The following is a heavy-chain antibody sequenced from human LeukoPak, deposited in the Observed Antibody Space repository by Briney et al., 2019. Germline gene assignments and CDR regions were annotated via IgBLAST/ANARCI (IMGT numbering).Heavy chain of an antibody. J-gene: IGHJ4*02. CDR1: GFTFKDFG. Sequence: GGSLRLSCAASGFTFKDFGMHWVRQPPGKGLEWVAFIRNVGTDKYYADSVKGRFTISRDNSRNTLYLQLNGLTVDDMAVYYCAKGYGESHFDDWGQGTPVTVSS. V-gene: IGHV3-30*02. D-gene: IGHD4/OR15-4a*01. CDR3: AKGYGESHFDD. CDR2: IRNVGTDK.